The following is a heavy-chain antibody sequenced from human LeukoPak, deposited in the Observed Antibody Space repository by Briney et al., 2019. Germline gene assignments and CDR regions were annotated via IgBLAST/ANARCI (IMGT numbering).Heavy chain of an antibody. CDR2: INEDGSST. V-gene: IGHV3-74*01. CDR1: GYTFSRYW. J-gene: IGHJ4*02. Sequence: GGSLRLSCAAPGYTFSRYWMHWVRQGPGKGLVWVSRINEDGSSTSYAESVRGRFTISRDNAKNTLYLQMNSLRADDAAVYYCTTDTFGARDSWGQGTLVTVSS. D-gene: IGHD3-10*01. CDR3: TTDTFGARDS.